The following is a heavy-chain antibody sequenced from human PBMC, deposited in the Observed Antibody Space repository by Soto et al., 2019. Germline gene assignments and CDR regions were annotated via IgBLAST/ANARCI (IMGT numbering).Heavy chain of an antibody. J-gene: IGHJ4*02. D-gene: IGHD3-16*01. CDR1: GFKFSNYA. V-gene: IGHV3-23*01. CDR3: AKDRRAGGNSAFYFDF. Sequence: GGSLRLSCAASGFKFSNYAMSWVRQAPGKGLEWVSLISATGGGTYYADSVKGRFTISRDNSHNTLYLQVHSLTAEDTAVYYCAKDRRAGGNSAFYFDFWGQGALVTVSS. CDR2: ISATGGGT.